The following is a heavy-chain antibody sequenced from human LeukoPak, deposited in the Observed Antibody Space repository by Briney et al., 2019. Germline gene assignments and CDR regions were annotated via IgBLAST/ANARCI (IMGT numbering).Heavy chain of an antibody. CDR1: GFTFSSYG. CDR2: ISYDGSNK. Sequence: GSLRLSCAASGFTFSSYGMHWVRQAPGKGLEWVAVISYDGSNKYYADSVKGRFTISRDNSKNTLYLQMNSLRAEDTAVYYCAKFGAAAGTWDFDYWGQGTPVTVSS. J-gene: IGHJ4*02. V-gene: IGHV3-30*18. CDR3: AKFGAAAGTWDFDY. D-gene: IGHD6-13*01.